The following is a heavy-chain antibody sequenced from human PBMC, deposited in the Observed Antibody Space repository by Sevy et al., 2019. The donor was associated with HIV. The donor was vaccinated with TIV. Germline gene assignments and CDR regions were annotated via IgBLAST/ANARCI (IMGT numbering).Heavy chain of an antibody. CDR2: INPNSGGT. CDR1: GYTFTGYY. V-gene: IGHV1-2*02. D-gene: IGHD3-22*01. Sequence: ASVKVSCKASGYTFTGYYMHWVRQAPGQGLEWMGWINPNSGGTNYAQKFKGRVTMTRDTSISTAYMELSRLGSDDTAVYYCARDQGFTMIAVGGGYWGQGTLVTVSS. J-gene: IGHJ4*02. CDR3: ARDQGFTMIAVGGGY.